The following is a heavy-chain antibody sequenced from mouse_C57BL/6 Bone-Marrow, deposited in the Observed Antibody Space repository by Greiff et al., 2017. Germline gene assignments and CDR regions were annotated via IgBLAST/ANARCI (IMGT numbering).Heavy chain of an antibody. V-gene: IGHV1-74*01. CDR3: AIFITTVVRYFDV. J-gene: IGHJ1*03. Sequence: QVHVKQPGAELVKPGASVKVSCKASGYTFTSYWMHWVKQRPGQGLEWIGRIHPSDSDTNYNQKFKGMATLTVDKSSSTAYMQLSSLTSEDSAVYYCAIFITTVVRYFDVWGTGTTLTVAS. CDR1: GYTFTSYW. D-gene: IGHD1-1*01. CDR2: IHPSDSDT.